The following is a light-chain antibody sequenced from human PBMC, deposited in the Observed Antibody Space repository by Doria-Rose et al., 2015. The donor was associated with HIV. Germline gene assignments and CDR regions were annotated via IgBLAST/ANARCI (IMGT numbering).Light chain of an antibody. V-gene: IGKV3-20*01. Sequence: TQSPGTPSLSPGERATLSCRASQSFSSTYLAWYQQKPGQAPSLLIYDGFTRATGIPDRFSASGSGTDFTLTINRLEPEDFALYYCHQYGTSWTFGQGTKVEI. CDR2: DGF. J-gene: IGKJ1*01. CDR3: HQYGTSWT. CDR1: QSFSSTY.